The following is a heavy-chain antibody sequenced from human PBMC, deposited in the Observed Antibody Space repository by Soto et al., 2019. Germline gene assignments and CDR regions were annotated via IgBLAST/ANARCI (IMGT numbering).Heavy chain of an antibody. D-gene: IGHD6-19*01. CDR1: GFSFSSYA. J-gene: IGHJ6*02. V-gene: IGHV3-23*01. CDR3: ARYVEVAGTALYGMDV. CDR2: ISNSGGTT. Sequence: EVQLLESGGGLVQPGGSLRLSCAASGFSFSSYAMSWARQAPGKGLVWVSVISNSGGTTFYADSVKGRFTISRDNFKNTVFLQMSSLRAEDTAVYYWARYVEVAGTALYGMDVWGQGTAVTVSS.